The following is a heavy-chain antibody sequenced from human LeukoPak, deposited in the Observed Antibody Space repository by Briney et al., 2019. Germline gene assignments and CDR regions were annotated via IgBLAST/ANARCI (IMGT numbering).Heavy chain of an antibody. D-gene: IGHD3-3*01. CDR1: GFTFSSYA. Sequence: GGSLRLSCSASGFTFSSYAMHWVRQAPGKGLEWVAVISSDGSIKVYADSVKGRFTLSRDNSINTVDLQMNSLRAEDTAVYYCVKEYHSRGFGAYFDYWGQGTLVTVSS. J-gene: IGHJ4*02. CDR2: ISSDGSIK. V-gene: IGHV3-30*04. CDR3: VKEYHSRGFGAYFDY.